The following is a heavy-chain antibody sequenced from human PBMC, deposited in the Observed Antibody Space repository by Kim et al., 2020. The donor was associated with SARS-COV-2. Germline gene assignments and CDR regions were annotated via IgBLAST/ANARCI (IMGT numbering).Heavy chain of an antibody. V-gene: IGHV3-33*01. J-gene: IGHJ5*02. CDR2: IWYDGSNK. CDR1: GFTFSSYG. D-gene: IGHD5-18*01. Sequence: GGSLRLSCAASGFTFSSYGMHWVRQAPGKGLEWVAVIWYDGSNKYYADSVKGRFTISRDNSKNTLYLQMNSLRAEDTAVYYCARDADSYGFRSWFDPWGQGTLVTVSS. CDR3: ARDADSYGFRSWFDP.